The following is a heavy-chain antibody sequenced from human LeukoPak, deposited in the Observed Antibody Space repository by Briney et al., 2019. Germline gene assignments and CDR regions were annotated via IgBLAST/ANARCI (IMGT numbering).Heavy chain of an antibody. D-gene: IGHD3-22*01. Sequence: ASVKVSCKASGGTFSSYAISWVRQAPGQGLEWMGGIIPIFGTANYAQKFQGRVTITADKSTSTAYMELSSLRSEDTAVYYCARLETPLGRYYYDSSIPKDAFDIWGQGTMVIVSS. J-gene: IGHJ3*02. CDR3: ARLETPLGRYYYDSSIPKDAFDI. CDR2: IIPIFGTA. V-gene: IGHV1-69*06. CDR1: GGTFSSYA.